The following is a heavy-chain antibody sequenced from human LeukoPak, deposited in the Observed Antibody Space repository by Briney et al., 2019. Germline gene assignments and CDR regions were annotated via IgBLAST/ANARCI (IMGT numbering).Heavy chain of an antibody. CDR3: ARESSVVRGVITDFDY. D-gene: IGHD3-10*01. CDR2: IKQDGSEK. Sequence: GGSLRLSCAASGFTFNTYWMSGVRQAPGKGLEGVANIKQDGSEKYYVDSVRGRFTISRDNAKNSLYLQMNSLRAEDTAVYYCARESSVVRGVITDFDYWGQGTLVTVSS. CDR1: GFTFNTYW. J-gene: IGHJ4*02. V-gene: IGHV3-7*01.